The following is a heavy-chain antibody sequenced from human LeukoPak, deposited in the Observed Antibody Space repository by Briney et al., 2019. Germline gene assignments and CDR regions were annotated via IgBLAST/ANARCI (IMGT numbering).Heavy chain of an antibody. D-gene: IGHD3-9*01. Sequence: SETLSLTCTVSGGSITSSNNYWGWIRQPPGKGLEWIGNIFYSGSTFYNPSLKSRVTISVDTSKSQFSLKLSSVTAADTAVYYCASLDYDILTAQGNYWGQGTLVTVSS. CDR2: IFYSGST. CDR3: ASLDYDILTAQGNY. V-gene: IGHV4-39*01. J-gene: IGHJ4*02. CDR1: GGSITSSNNY.